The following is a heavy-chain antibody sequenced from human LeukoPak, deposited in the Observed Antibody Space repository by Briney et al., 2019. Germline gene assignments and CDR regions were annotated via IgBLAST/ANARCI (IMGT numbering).Heavy chain of an antibody. CDR1: GFTFSSYA. J-gene: IGHJ4*02. CDR3: AKLDSSGYYLIDY. D-gene: IGHD3-22*01. V-gene: IGHV3-23*01. CDR2: ISGSGGST. Sequence: GGSQRLSCAASGFTFSSYAMSWVRQAPGKGLEWVSAISGSGGSTYYADSVKGRFTISRDNSKNTLYLQMNSLRAEDTAVYYCAKLDSSGYYLIDYWGQGTLVTVSS.